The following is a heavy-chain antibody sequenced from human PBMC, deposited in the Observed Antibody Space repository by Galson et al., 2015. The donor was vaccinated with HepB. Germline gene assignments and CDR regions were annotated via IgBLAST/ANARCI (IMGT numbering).Heavy chain of an antibody. CDR2: ISSSSSSTI. CDR1: GFTFSSYS. D-gene: IGHD1-26*01. Sequence: SLRLSCAASGFTFSSYSMNWVRQAPGKGLEWVSYISSSSSSTIYYADSVKGRFTISRDNAKNSLYLQMNSLRAEDTAVYYAVSGSYYQPTGLDYWGQGTLVTVSS. J-gene: IGHJ4*02. CDR3: VSGSYYQPTGLDY. V-gene: IGHV3-48*01.